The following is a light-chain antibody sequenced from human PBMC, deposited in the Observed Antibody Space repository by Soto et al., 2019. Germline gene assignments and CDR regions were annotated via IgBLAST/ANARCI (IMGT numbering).Light chain of an antibody. CDR3: QQYNNWPRT. CDR1: QSVSSN. CDR2: GAS. J-gene: IGKJ1*01. V-gene: IGKV3-15*01. Sequence: DIVMTQSPATLSVSPGDRATLSCRASQSVSSNSAWYQQKPGQAPRLPIYGASTRATGIPARFSGSGSGTEFTLTISSLQSEDFAVYYCQQYNNWPRTFGQGTKVEIK.